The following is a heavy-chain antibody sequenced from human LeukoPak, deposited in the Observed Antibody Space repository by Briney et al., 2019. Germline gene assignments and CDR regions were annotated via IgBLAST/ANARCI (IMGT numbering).Heavy chain of an antibody. CDR2: IFHSGTT. V-gene: IGHV4-38-2*02. CDR1: GFSISSGHY. D-gene: IGHD6-19*01. CDR3: VHSLGRYSEYFQH. Sequence: SETLSLTCTVSGFSISSGHYWGWIRQPPGKGLEWVGSIFHSGTTYYNPSLKSRVTISVDTSNNQFSLKVTSVTAADTAVFCCVHSLGRYSEYFQHWGQGALVTVSS. J-gene: IGHJ1*01.